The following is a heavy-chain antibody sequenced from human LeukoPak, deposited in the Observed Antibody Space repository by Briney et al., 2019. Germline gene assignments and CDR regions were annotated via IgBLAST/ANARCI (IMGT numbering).Heavy chain of an antibody. J-gene: IGHJ5*02. CDR2: ISGSGGST. CDR3: ARDGGYSYGRTP. Sequence: GGSLRLSCAASGFTFSSYAMSWVRQAPGKGLEWVSAISGSGGSTYYADSVKGRFTISRDNSKNTLYLQMNSLRAEDTAVYYCARDGGYSYGRTPWGQGTLVTVSS. CDR1: GFTFSSYA. D-gene: IGHD5-18*01. V-gene: IGHV3-23*01.